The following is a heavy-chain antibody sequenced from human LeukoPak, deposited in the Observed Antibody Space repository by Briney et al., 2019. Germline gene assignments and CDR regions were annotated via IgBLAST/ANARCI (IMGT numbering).Heavy chain of an antibody. CDR1: GYTFTSYY. V-gene: IGHV1-46*01. CDR2: INPSGGST. D-gene: IGHD3-10*01. J-gene: IGHJ4*02. Sequence: ASVKVSCKASGYTFTSYYMHWVRQAPGQGLEWMGIINPSGGSTSYAQKFQGRVTMTRDTSTSTVYMELSSLRSEDTAVYYCARGEQVVDYYGSGSNLDYWGQGTLVTVSS. CDR3: ARGEQVVDYYGSGSNLDY.